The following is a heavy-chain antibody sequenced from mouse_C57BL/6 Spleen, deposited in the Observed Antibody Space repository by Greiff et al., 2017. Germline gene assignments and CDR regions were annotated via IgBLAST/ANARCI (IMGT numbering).Heavy chain of an antibody. Sequence: VQLQQPGAELVKPGASVKLSCKASGYTFTSYWMQWVKQRPGQGLEWIGEIDPSDSYTNYNQKFKGKATLTVDTSSSTAYMQLSSLTSEDSAVYYCARCYGSSYGYAMDYWGQGTSVTVSS. CDR1: GYTFTSYW. CDR3: ARCYGSSYGYAMDY. CDR2: IDPSDSYT. J-gene: IGHJ4*01. V-gene: IGHV1-50*01. D-gene: IGHD1-1*01.